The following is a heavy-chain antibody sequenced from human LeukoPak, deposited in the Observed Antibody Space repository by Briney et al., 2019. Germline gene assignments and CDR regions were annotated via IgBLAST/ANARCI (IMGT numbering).Heavy chain of an antibody. CDR3: AREQGGSGWSGFDY. V-gene: IGHV3-30*15. Sequence: GGSLRLSCAPSIGFTLRNYTIHWVRQAPGKGLEWVAVISIDGSRQHYADFLVGRFTISRDNSKNTVSLQMSSLRTEDTAVYFCAREQGGSGWSGFDYWGQGTLVTVSS. J-gene: IGHJ4*02. D-gene: IGHD6-19*01. CDR2: ISIDGSRQ. CDR1: GFTLRNYT.